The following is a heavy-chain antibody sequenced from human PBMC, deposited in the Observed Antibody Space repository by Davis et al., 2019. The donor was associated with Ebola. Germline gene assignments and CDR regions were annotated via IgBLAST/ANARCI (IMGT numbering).Heavy chain of an antibody. Sequence: MPGGSLRLSCTVSGGSISSSSYYWGWIRQPPGKGLEWIGTIYYSGSTYSNASLKGRVTMSVNTSKNQFSLKLLSVTAADTAMYYCARHQGAYYSDYWGQGTLVTVSP. CDR2: IYYSGST. D-gene: IGHD3-10*01. CDR3: ARHQGAYYSDY. V-gene: IGHV4-39*01. CDR1: GGSISSSSYY. J-gene: IGHJ4*02.